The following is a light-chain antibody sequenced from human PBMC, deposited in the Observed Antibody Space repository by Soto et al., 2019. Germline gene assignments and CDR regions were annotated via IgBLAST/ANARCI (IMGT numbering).Light chain of an antibody. Sequence: DIQMTQSPSSLSASVGDTVTITCRASHGISNYLAWYQQKPGNVPKLLIYSASTLHSGVPARFSGSGSGTHFTLTISSLQPEDVATYFCQKYNSDLFTFGPGTKVDI. J-gene: IGKJ3*01. CDR1: HGISNY. CDR3: QKYNSDLFT. V-gene: IGKV1-27*01. CDR2: SAS.